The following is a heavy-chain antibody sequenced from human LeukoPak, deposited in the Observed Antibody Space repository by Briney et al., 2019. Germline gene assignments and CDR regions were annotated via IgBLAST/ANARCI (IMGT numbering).Heavy chain of an antibody. J-gene: IGHJ4*02. CDR2: TYYRSKWSN. Sequence: SQTLSLTCAISGDSVSNNNAAWSWIRQSPSRGLEWLGRTYYRSKWSNDYPVSVKSRITINPDTSKNQFSLLLSSVTPEDTAVYYCARDLPRLGIPFDYWGQGTLVTVSS. V-gene: IGHV6-1*01. CDR1: GDSVSNNNAA. CDR3: ARDLPRLGIPFDY. D-gene: IGHD7-27*01.